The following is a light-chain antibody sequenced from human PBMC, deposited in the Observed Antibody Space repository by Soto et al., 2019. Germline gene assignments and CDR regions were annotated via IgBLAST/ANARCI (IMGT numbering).Light chain of an antibody. CDR1: SGHSSYI. CDR2: VEGSGSF. Sequence: QPELTQSSSASASLGSSVKLTCTLSSGHSSYIIAWHQQQPGKAPRYLMKVEGSGSFNKGSGVPDRFSGYRSGADRYLTISNLQFEDEADYYCETWDRNTWVFGGGTKLTVL. V-gene: IGLV4-60*02. CDR3: ETWDRNTWV. J-gene: IGLJ3*02.